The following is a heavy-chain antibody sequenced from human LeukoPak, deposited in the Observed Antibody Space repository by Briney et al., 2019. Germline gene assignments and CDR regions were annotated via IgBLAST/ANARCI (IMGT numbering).Heavy chain of an antibody. Sequence: GASVKVSCKASGGTFSRYAIRWVRQAPGQGLEWMGRIIPILGIINYAQKFQGRVTITADKSTSTAYMELSSLRSEDTAVYYCAGPLKSIAARYFDLWGRGTLVTVSS. J-gene: IGHJ2*01. CDR1: GGTFSRYA. D-gene: IGHD6-6*01. CDR2: IIPILGII. CDR3: AGPLKSIAARYFDL. V-gene: IGHV1-69*04.